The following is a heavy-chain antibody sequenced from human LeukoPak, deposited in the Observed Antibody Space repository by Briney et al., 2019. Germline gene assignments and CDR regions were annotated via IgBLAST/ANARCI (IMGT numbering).Heavy chain of an antibody. J-gene: IGHJ6*02. Sequence: SETLSLTCAVYGGSFSGYYWSWIRQPPGKGLEWIGEINHSGSTNYNPSLKSRVTISVDTSKNQFSLKLSSVTAADTAVYYCAGGGATSGHIVVVTAIRTRYYYYGMDVWGQGTTVTASS. CDR3: AGGGATSGHIVVVTAIRTRYYYYGMDV. CDR2: INHSGST. CDR1: GGSFSGYY. D-gene: IGHD2-21*02. V-gene: IGHV4-34*01.